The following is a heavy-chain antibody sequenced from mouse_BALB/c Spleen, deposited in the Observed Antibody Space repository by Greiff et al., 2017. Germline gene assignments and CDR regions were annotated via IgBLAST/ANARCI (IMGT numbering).Heavy chain of an antibody. J-gene: IGHJ2*01. CDR1: GFSLTSYG. CDR2: IWAGGST. CDR3: ARDNLYYFDY. V-gene: IGHV2-9*02. Sequence: VNLVESGPGLVAPSQSLSITCTVSGFSLTSYGVHWVRQPPGKGLEWLGVIWAGGSTNYNSALMSRLSISKDNSKSQVFLKMNSLQTDDTAMYYCARDNLYYFDYWGQGTTLTVSS.